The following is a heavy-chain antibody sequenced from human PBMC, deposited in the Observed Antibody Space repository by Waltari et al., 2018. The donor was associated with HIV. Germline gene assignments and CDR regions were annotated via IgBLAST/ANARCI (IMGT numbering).Heavy chain of an antibody. CDR2: IYSGGTT. V-gene: IGHV3-53*01. Sequence: EVQLVESGGGLIQPGGSLRLSCAASRFTVNDNYMSWVRQAPGKGLEWVSVIYSGGTTYSAASVKGRFTISRDDSKNTVYLQLNSLRAEDTAIYYCARHGGGYHYGWYFDLWGRGTLVTVSS. CDR1: RFTVNDNY. CDR3: ARHGGGYHYGWYFDL. J-gene: IGHJ2*01. D-gene: IGHD3-22*01.